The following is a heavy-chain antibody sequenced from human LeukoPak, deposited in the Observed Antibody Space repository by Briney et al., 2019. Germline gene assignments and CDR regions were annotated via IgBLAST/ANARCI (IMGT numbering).Heavy chain of an antibody. CDR1: GGSFSGYY. D-gene: IGHD1-1*01. J-gene: IGHJ4*02. CDR3: ARGSSLRYNY. V-gene: IGHV4-34*01. Sequence: PSETLSLTCAVYGGSFSGYYWSWIRQPPGKGLEWIGEINHRGSTNYNPSLKSRVIISVDTSKNQFSLKLSSVTAADTAVYYCARGSSLRYNYWGQGTLVTVSS. CDR2: INHRGST.